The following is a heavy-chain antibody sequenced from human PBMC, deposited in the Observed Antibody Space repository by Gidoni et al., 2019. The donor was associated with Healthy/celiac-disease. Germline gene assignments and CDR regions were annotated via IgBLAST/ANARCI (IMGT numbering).Heavy chain of an antibody. Sequence: QVQLVQSGAEVKKPGSSVKVSCKAPGGTFSSYAISWVRQAPGQGLEWMGRIIPILGIANYAQKFQGRVTITADKSTSTAYMELSSLRSEDTAVYYCAREGRGVVVTATVFDYWGQGTLVTVSS. D-gene: IGHD2-21*02. J-gene: IGHJ4*02. CDR3: AREGRGVVVTATVFDY. CDR2: IIPILGIA. CDR1: GGTFSSYA. V-gene: IGHV1-69*04.